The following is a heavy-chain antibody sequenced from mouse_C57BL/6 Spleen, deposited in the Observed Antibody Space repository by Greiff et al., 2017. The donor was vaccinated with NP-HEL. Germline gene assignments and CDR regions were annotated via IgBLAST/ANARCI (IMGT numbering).Heavy chain of an antibody. V-gene: IGHV5-6*01. CDR3: ARLGGFYDYDYFDY. CDR1: GFTFSSYG. CDR2: ISSGGSYT. D-gene: IGHD2-4*01. J-gene: IGHJ2*01. Sequence: EVKLMESGGDLVKPGGSLKLSCAASGFTFSSYGMSWVRQTPDKRLAWVATISSGGSYTYYPDSVKGRFPISRDNAKNTLYLQMSSLKSEDTAMYYCARLGGFYDYDYFDYWGQGTTLTVSS.